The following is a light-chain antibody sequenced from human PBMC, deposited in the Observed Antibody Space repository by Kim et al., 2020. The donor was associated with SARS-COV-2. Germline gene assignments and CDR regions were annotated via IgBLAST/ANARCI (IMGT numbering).Light chain of an antibody. V-gene: IGKV1-39*01. Sequence: AAVGDRVTITCRTSQSISSHLNWYHQKPGRAPKLLISAASTLQGGVPSRFSGSGSETDFTLTISSLQPEDFATYFCQQSYISPFTFGPGTKVDIK. J-gene: IGKJ3*01. CDR2: AAS. CDR3: QQSYISPFT. CDR1: QSISSH.